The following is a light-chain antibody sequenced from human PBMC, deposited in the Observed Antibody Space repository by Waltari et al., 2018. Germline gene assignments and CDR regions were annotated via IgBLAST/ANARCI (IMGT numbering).Light chain of an antibody. CDR2: AAS. CDR1: QDISKY. J-gene: IGKJ2*01. V-gene: IGKV1-16*02. Sequence: LQMTQSPSSLSASVGARVTITCRASQDISKYLAWFQQKPGKAPKSLIHAASNLQSGVPSKFSGSGSGTDFTLTISRLQPEDFATYYCQQYYTYPYTFGQGTKLEIK. CDR3: QQYYTYPYT.